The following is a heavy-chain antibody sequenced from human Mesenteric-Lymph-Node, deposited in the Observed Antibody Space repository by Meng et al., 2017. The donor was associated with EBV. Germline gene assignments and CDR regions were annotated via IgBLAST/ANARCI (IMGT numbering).Heavy chain of an antibody. CDR2: VDHRGST. J-gene: IGHJ5*02. V-gene: IGHV4-34*02. Sequence: QVTLQQWGARLVQPSETLSLTCAVYGGSLSGYYWHWIRQPPGKGLEWIGEVDHRGSTNYNPSLKSRVTISLDTSKNQFSLKLTSVTAADTAVYYCARAQWRRGHGLFLTKGDSFDPWGQGTLVTVSS. CDR1: GGSLSGYY. D-gene: IGHD2-8*01. CDR3: ARAQWRRGHGLFLTKGDSFDP.